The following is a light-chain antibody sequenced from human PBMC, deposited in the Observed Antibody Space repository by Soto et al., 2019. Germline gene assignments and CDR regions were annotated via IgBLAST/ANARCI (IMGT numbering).Light chain of an antibody. Sequence: MVLTQSPGTLSLSPGDRATLSCRASQSVSGQYLAWYQQKPGQAPRLLIYAVSTRATGVPDRFSGSGSGTDFTLTISRLEPEDFAVAYCQQYGRSPLFSFGPGTKIDVK. V-gene: IGKV3-20*01. CDR2: AVS. J-gene: IGKJ3*01. CDR1: QSVSGQY. CDR3: QQYGRSPLFS.